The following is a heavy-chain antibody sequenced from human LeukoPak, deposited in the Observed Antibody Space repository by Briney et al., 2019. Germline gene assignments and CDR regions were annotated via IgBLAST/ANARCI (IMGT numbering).Heavy chain of an antibody. Sequence: AGGSLRLSYTASGFTFEDYAMHWVRQAPGKGLEWVGLISGGGGSTNLGDAVKGRFAISRDNSENSLYLQMNSLRTEDTGLYYCTKDSTNVRSPYSYNWFDLWGQGTLVTVSS. V-gene: IGHV3-43*02. J-gene: IGHJ5*02. CDR3: TKDSTNVRSPYSYNWFDL. CDR2: ISGGGGST. D-gene: IGHD2-15*01. CDR1: GFTFEDYA.